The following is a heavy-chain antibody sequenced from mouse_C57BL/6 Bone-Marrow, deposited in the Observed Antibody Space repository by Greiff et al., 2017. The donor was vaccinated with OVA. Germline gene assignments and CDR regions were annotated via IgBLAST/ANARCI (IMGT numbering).Heavy chain of an antibody. CDR2: ISNGGGST. Sequence: EVKLVESGGGLVQPGGSLKLSCAASGFTFSDYYMYWVRQTPEKRLEWVAYISNGGGSTYYPDTVKGRFTISRDHAKNTPYLQMSRLKSEDTAMYYCARDYYGSSYGIGYAMDYWGQGTSVTVSS. CDR3: ARDYYGSSYGIGYAMDY. D-gene: IGHD1-1*01. CDR1: GFTFSDYY. J-gene: IGHJ4*01. V-gene: IGHV5-12*01.